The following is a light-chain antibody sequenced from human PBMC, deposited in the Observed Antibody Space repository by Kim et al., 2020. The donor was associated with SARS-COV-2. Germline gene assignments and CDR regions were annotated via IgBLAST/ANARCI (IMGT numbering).Light chain of an antibody. Sequence: RVTISGIGSSPNIGVGNDVAWYQQLPGTAPKLLIYGNSNRPSGVPDRFSGSKSGTSASLAITGLQAEDEADYYCQSYDSSLSGWVFGGGTQLTVL. CDR2: GNS. V-gene: IGLV1-40*01. CDR1: SPNIGVGND. CDR3: QSYDSSLSGWV. J-gene: IGLJ3*02.